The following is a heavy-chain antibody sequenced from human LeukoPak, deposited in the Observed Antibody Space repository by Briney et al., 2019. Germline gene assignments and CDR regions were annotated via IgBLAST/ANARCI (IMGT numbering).Heavy chain of an antibody. CDR2: IYHSGST. Sequence: PSETLSLTCTVSGYSISSGYYWGWIRQPPGKGLEWIGSIYHSGSTYYNPSLKSRVTISVDTSKNQFSLKLSSVTAADTAVYYCARDRYYYDSSGLRAFDIWGQGTMVAVSS. J-gene: IGHJ3*02. V-gene: IGHV4-38-2*02. CDR3: ARDRYYYDSSGLRAFDI. D-gene: IGHD3-22*01. CDR1: GYSISSGYY.